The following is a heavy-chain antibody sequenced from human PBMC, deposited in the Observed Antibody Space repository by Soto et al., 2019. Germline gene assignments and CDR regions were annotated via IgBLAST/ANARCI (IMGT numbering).Heavy chain of an antibody. Sequence: QLKLQESGSGLVKPSQTLSLTCAVSGGSISSGGYSWSWIRQPPGKGLEWIGYIYHSGSTYYNPSLKSRVTIAVDRSKNQFSLKLGSVTAADTAVYYCARGPPFHWGQGTLGTVSS. V-gene: IGHV4-30-2*01. CDR1: GGSISSGGYS. D-gene: IGHD3-16*01. CDR3: ARGPPFH. J-gene: IGHJ4*02. CDR2: IYHSGST.